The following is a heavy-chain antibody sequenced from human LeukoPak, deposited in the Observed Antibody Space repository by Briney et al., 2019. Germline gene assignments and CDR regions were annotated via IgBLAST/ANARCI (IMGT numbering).Heavy chain of an antibody. J-gene: IGHJ6*03. CDR1: GGSISSSSYC. CDR3: ARAPYYYYYMDV. Sequence: SETLSLTCTVSGGSISSSSYCWGWIRQPPGKGLEWIGSIYYSGSTYYNPSLKSRVTISVDTSKNQFSLKLSSVTAADTAVYYCARAPYYYYYMDVWGKGTTVTVSS. V-gene: IGHV4-39*01. CDR2: IYYSGST.